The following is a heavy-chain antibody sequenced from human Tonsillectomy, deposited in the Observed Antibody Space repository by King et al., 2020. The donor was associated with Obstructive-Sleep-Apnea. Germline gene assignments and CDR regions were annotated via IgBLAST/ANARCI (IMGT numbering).Heavy chain of an antibody. D-gene: IGHD1-26*01. Sequence: VQLVESGGGLVQPGGSLRLSCAGSGFTFAFYYMTWVRQAPGKGLEWVANIKEDGSEKNYVGSVKGRFFISRDNAKDSVFLQMHSVRAEDPAVYYCVLVTPYYFDFWGQGVLVTVSS. CDR1: GFTFAFYY. J-gene: IGHJ4*02. CDR3: VLVTPYYFDF. V-gene: IGHV3-7*01. CDR2: IKEDGSEK.